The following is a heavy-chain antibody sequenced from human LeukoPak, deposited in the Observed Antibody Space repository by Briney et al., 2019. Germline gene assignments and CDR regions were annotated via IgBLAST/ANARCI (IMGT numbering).Heavy chain of an antibody. CDR2: ISGSGGTT. CDR3: AKEQAVAGTYPLDY. Sequence: GGSLRLSCAASGFGFSSYAMSWVRQAPGKGLEWVSTISGSGGTTYYADSVRGRFTISRDSSKNTLYLQMNSLRAEDTAVYYCAKEQAVAGTYPLDYWGQGTLVTVSS. D-gene: IGHD6-19*01. V-gene: IGHV3-23*01. CDR1: GFGFSSYA. J-gene: IGHJ4*02.